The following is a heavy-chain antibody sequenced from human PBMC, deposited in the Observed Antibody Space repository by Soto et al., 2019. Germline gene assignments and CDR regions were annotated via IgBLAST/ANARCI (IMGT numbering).Heavy chain of an antibody. J-gene: IGHJ4*02. D-gene: IGHD3-16*02. CDR1: GFTFSSYA. CDR2: ISSSSSYI. Sequence: LRLSCAASGFTFSSYAMSWVRQAPGKGLEWVSSISSSSSYIYYADSVKGRFTISRDNAKNSLYLQMNSLRAEDTAVYYCARVRRMITFGGVIPPFDYWGQGTLVTVSS. V-gene: IGHV3-21*01. CDR3: ARVRRMITFGGVIPPFDY.